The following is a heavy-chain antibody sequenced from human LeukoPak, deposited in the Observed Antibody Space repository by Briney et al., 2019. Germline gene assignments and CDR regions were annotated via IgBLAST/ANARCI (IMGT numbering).Heavy chain of an antibody. CDR2: ISGSGGST. V-gene: IGHV3-23*01. CDR1: GFTFSSYA. J-gene: IGHJ4*02. Sequence: PGGSLRLSCAASGFTFSSYAMSWVRQATGKGLEWVSAISGSGGSTYYADSVKGRFTISRDNSKNTLYLQMNSLRAEDTAVYYCAKDLRDGYNYPCQFDYWGQGTLVTASS. CDR3: AKDLRDGYNYPCQFDY. D-gene: IGHD5-24*01.